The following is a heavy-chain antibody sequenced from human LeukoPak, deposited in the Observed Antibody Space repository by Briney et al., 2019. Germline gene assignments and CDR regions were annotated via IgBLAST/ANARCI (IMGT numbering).Heavy chain of an antibody. Sequence: SETLSLTCTVSGYSISSGYYWGWIRQPPGKGLEWIGSIDHSEITYYNPSLKGRVAISVDTSKNQFSLKLSSVTAADTAVYFCARESCSSTDCYSRLGLNRGQGTLVTVSS. D-gene: IGHD2-2*01. J-gene: IGHJ4*02. CDR2: IDHSEIT. CDR3: ARESCSSTDCYSRLGLN. V-gene: IGHV4-38-2*02. CDR1: GYSISSGYY.